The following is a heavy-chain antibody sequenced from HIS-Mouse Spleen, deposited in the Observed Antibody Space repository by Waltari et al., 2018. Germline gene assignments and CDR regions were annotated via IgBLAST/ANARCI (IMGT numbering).Heavy chain of an antibody. CDR2: IIPILGIA. CDR3: ARDKSVVESLVRDAFDI. V-gene: IGHV1-69*04. J-gene: IGHJ3*02. CDR1: GGPFSSSA. D-gene: IGHD6-6*01. Sequence: QVQLVQSGAEVKKPGASVKVSCKASGGPFSSSAMSPGRQRPGEGVEWMESIIPILGIATYAQKFQGRVTITADKSTSTAYMGLSSLRSEDTAVYYCARDKSVVESLVRDAFDIWGQGTMVTVSS.